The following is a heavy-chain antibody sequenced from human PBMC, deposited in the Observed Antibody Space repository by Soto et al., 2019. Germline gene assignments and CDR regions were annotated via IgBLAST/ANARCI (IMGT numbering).Heavy chain of an antibody. D-gene: IGHD2-2*01. J-gene: IGHJ6*02. CDR2: INAGNGNT. CDR3: AADPQYFVLVPAAIYEHYYYGMDV. CDR1: GYTFTSYA. V-gene: IGHV1-3*01. Sequence: ASVKVSCKASGYTFTSYAMHWVRQAPGQRLEWMGWINAGNGNTKYSQKFQGRVTITRDTSASTAYMELSSLRSEDTAVYYCAADPQYFVLVPAAIYEHYYYGMDVWGQGTSVTVSS.